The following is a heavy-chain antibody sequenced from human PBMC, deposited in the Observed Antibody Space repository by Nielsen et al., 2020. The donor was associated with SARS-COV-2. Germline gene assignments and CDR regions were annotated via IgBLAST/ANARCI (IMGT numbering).Heavy chain of an antibody. J-gene: IGHJ4*02. V-gene: IGHV3-30-3*01. CDR1: GFTFSSYA. CDR3: AKVAGSFDY. CDR2: ISYDGSNK. Sequence: GESLKISCAASGFTFSSYAMHWVRQAPGKGLEWVAVISYDGSNKYYADSVKGRFTISRDNSKNTLYLQMNSLRAEDTALYYCAKVAGSFDYWGQGTLVTVSS. D-gene: IGHD6-19*01.